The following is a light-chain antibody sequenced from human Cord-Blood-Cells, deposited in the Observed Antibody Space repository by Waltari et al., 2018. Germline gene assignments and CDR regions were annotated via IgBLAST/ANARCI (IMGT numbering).Light chain of an antibody. CDR3: SSYTSSLVV. CDR2: EVS. V-gene: IGLV2-14*01. Sequence: QSALTQPASVSGSPGQSITISCTGTSSDVGGYHYVSWYQQHPGKAPKLMIYEVSNRPSGVSNRFSGSKSGNTASLTISGLQAEDEADYYCSSYTSSLVVFGGGTKLTVL. J-gene: IGLJ2*01. CDR1: SSDVGGYHY.